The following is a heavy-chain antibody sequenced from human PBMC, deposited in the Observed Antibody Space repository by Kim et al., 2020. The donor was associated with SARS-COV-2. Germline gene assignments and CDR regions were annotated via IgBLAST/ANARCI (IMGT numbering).Heavy chain of an antibody. J-gene: IGHJ5*02. CDR1: GGSISRYY. Sequence: SETLSLTCTVSGGSISRYYWSWIRQPPGKGLEWIGYISYTGSTNYNPSLMSRVSISVDTSKNQFSLKLSSVTAADTAVYYCARDYCSGGSCYSHRFDPWGQGTLVTVSS. CDR2: ISYTGST. V-gene: IGHV4-59*13. CDR3: ARDYCSGGSCYSHRFDP. D-gene: IGHD2-15*01.